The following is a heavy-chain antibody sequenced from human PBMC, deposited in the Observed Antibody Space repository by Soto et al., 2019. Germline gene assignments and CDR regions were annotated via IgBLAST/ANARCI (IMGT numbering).Heavy chain of an antibody. D-gene: IGHD3-16*01. Sequence: GGSLRLSCAASGFTFSSYEMNWVRQAPGKGLEWVSYISSSGSTIYYADSVKGRFTISSDNAKNSLYLQMNSLRAEDTAVYYCAGIRGSDAFDIWGQGTMVTVSS. CDR3: AGIRGSDAFDI. CDR1: GFTFSSYE. CDR2: ISSSGSTI. J-gene: IGHJ3*02. V-gene: IGHV3-48*03.